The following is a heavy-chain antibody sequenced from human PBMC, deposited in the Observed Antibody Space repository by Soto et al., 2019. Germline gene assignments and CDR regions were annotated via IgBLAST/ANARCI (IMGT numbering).Heavy chain of an antibody. CDR2: IWYDGSYK. V-gene: IGHV3-33*08. J-gene: IGHJ4*02. CDR1: GFTFSSYG. CDR3: GRGGGDSGYSFDY. D-gene: IGHD5-12*01. Sequence: QVHLVESGGGVVQPGRSLRLSCAASGFTFSSYGMHWVRQAPGKGLEWVAVIWYDGSYKYYEDSVKGRFTISRDNSKNTLYVHMNSLRVGVRAVYDCGRGGGDSGYSFDYWGQGTLVPLSS.